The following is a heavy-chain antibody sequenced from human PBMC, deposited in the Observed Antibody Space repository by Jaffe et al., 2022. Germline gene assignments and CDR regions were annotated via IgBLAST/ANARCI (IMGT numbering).Heavy chain of an antibody. CDR3: ARDSKGCSGGSCYQDQRFQH. CDR1: GGTFSSYA. V-gene: IGHV1-69*01. D-gene: IGHD2-15*01. J-gene: IGHJ1*01. Sequence: QVQLVQSGAEVKKPGSSVKVSCKASGGTFSSYAISWVRQAPGQGLEWMGGIIPIFGTANYAQKFQGRVTITADESTSTAYMELSSLRSEDTAVYYCARDSKGCSGGSCYQDQRFQHWGQGTLVTVSS. CDR2: IIPIFGTA.